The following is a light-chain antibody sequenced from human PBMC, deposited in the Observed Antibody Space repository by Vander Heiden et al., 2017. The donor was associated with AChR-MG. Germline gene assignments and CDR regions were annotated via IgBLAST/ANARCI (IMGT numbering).Light chain of an antibody. J-gene: IGLJ3*02. CDR1: STDSANNNY. Sequence: QSALTQPAHPSGSSAPSVTIATAGTSTDSANNNYVSWYQHHPGTAPKLIIFDVDKRPSGVPNRFSGSKSGNTASLGISGLQAEDEGDYYCTSYAGSSTLGVFGGGTKLTVL. CDR3: TSYAGSSTLGV. V-gene: IGLV2-14*03. CDR2: DVD.